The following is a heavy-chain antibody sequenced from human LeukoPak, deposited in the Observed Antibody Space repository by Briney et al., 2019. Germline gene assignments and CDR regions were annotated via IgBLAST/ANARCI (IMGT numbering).Heavy chain of an antibody. CDR3: ARGQIVLVPAAMRPTGGMDV. CDR2: ISPYNGNT. J-gene: IGHJ6*02. CDR1: GYTFTSYG. Sequence: ASVKVSCKASGYTFTSYGINWVRQAPGQGLEWMGWISPYNGNTNYAQKLQGRVTMTTDTPTSTAYMELRSLRSDDTAVYYCARGQIVLVPAAMRPTGGMDVWGQGTTVTVSS. D-gene: IGHD2-2*01. V-gene: IGHV1-18*01.